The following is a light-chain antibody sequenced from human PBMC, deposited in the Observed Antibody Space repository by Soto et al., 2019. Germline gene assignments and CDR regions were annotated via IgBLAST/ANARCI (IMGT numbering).Light chain of an antibody. CDR1: SSDVGGYNY. Sequence: QSALTQPASVSGSPGQSITISCTGTSSDVGGYNYVSWYQQHPGKAPKLMIYEVSNRPSGVSNRFSGSKSGNTASLTISGLQAEDEADYYCCSYTSSTTLVYVFGTGTKLTVL. CDR3: CSYTSSTTLVYV. CDR2: EVS. J-gene: IGLJ1*01. V-gene: IGLV2-14*01.